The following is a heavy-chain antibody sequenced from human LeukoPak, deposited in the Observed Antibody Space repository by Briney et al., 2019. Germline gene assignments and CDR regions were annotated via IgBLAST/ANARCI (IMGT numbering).Heavy chain of an antibody. D-gene: IGHD3-3*01. CDR1: GGSISSSNW. CDR2: IYHSGST. CDR3: ARSSRITIFGVVITWGYYFDY. J-gene: IGHJ4*02. Sequence: MPSETLSLTCAVSGGSISSSNWWSWVRQPPGKGLVWIGEIYHSGSTNYNPSLKSRVTIPVDKSKNQFSLKLSSVTAADTAVYYCARSSRITIFGVVITWGYYFDYWGQGTLVTVSS. V-gene: IGHV4-4*02.